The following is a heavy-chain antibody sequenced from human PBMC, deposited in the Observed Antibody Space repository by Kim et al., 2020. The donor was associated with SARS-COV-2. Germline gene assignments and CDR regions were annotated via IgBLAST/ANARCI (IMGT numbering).Heavy chain of an antibody. CDR2: IYSGGST. Sequence: GGSLRLSCAASGFTVSSNYMSWVRQAPGKGLEWVSVIYSGGSTYYADSVKGRFTISRDNSKNTLYLQMNSLRAEDTAVYYCARWEIAAARFDYWGQGTLVTVSS. D-gene: IGHD6-13*01. CDR3: ARWEIAAARFDY. V-gene: IGHV3-53*01. CDR1: GFTVSSNY. J-gene: IGHJ4*02.